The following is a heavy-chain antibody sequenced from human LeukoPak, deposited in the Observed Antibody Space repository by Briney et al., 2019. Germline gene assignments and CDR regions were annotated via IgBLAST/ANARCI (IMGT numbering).Heavy chain of an antibody. CDR1: GYTFTGYH. V-gene: IGHV1-2*06. CDR3: FLYYDILTGYYIGY. D-gene: IGHD3-9*01. Sequence: ASVKVSCKASGYTFTGYHMHWVRQAPGQGLEWMGRINPNTGGTDYAQKFQGRVTMTRDTSISTAYMELSRLRSDDTAVYYCFLYYDILTGYYIGYWGQGTLVTVSS. J-gene: IGHJ4*02. CDR2: INPNTGGT.